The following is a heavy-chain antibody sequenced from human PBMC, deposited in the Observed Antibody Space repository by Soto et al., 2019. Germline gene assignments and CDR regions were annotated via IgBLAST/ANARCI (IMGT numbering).Heavy chain of an antibody. V-gene: IGHV3-23*01. CDR1: GFTFSGYA. CDR2: ISGSGGST. D-gene: IGHD6-19*01. Sequence: GRALRLSWRASGFTFSGYAMSWVRQAPGKGLEWVSAISGSGGSTYYADSVKGRFTISRDKSKNTLYLQMNSLRAEDTAVYYCAKSVGAAVAGTSDPCGKGTLATLSS. CDR3: AKSVGAAVAGTSDP. J-gene: IGHJ5*02.